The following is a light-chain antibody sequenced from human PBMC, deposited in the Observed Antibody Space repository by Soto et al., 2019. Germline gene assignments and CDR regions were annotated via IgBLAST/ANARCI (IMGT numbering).Light chain of an antibody. J-gene: IGKJ2*01. CDR2: KAS. CDR3: HQYDRFPYT. V-gene: IGKV1-5*03. CDR1: QSISNW. Sequence: DIQMTPSPSPLSASVGDTVTITCRASQSISNWLAWYQQKPGQAPKLLIHKASTLESVVPSRFSGSGSVTEFTLTISSLQPDDFASFYCHQYDRFPYTFGQGTKLEIK.